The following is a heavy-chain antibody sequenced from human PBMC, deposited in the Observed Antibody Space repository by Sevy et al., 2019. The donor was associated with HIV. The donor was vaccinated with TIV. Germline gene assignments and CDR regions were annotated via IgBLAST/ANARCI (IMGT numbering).Heavy chain of an antibody. CDR3: ARTYCRSTSCYPRDGMDV. CDR1: RFIFSSYN. CDR2: ISTSSSYI. J-gene: IGHJ6*04. Sequence: GGSLRLSCAASRFIFSSYNMNWVRQAPGKGLEWVSYISTSSSYIYYSDSVKGRFTISRDNAKNSLYLQMNSLRAEDTAVYYCARTYCRSTSCYPRDGMDVWGEGTTVTVSS. V-gene: IGHV3-21*01. D-gene: IGHD2-2*01.